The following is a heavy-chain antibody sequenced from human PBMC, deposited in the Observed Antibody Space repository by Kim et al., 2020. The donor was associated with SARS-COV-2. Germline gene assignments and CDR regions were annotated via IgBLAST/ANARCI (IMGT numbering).Heavy chain of an antibody. CDR1: GGSITSGDYY. CDR2: IYYSGSA. V-gene: IGHV4-30-4*01. J-gene: IGHJ4*02. D-gene: IGHD2-21*02. Sequence: SETLSLTCTVSGGSITSGDYYWSWIRQSPGKGLEWIGLIYYSGSAYYNPSLKSRVSISVDTSRNQFSLKLNSVTAADTAVYYCARAGQIVVVSARGGGHHFDNWGQGTLVTVSS. CDR3: ARAGQIVVVSARGGGHHFDN.